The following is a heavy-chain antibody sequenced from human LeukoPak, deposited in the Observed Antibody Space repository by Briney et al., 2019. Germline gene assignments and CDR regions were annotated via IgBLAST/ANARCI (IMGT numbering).Heavy chain of an antibody. Sequence: GASVKVSCKASGYTFTGYYIHWVRQAPGQGHEWMGWINPNSGGTNYAQKFQGRVTMTRDTSISTAYMELSRLRSDDTAVYYCARASTYSSRMNWFDPWGQGALVTVSS. V-gene: IGHV1-2*02. CDR1: GYTFTGYY. J-gene: IGHJ5*02. CDR2: INPNSGGT. CDR3: ARASTYSSRMNWFDP. D-gene: IGHD6-13*01.